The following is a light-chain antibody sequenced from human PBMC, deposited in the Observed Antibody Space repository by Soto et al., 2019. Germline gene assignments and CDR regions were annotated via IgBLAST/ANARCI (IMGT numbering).Light chain of an antibody. Sequence: DVQMTQSPSTLSAYVGDRVTITCRASQSVRSWLAWYQQKPGRAPKFLIYDASSLESGVPSRFSGSGSGTDFTLTISSLQPEDVATYYCQNYDKESPATFGQGTKVDIK. J-gene: IGKJ1*01. CDR3: QNYDKESPAT. CDR2: DAS. V-gene: IGKV1-5*01. CDR1: QSVRSW.